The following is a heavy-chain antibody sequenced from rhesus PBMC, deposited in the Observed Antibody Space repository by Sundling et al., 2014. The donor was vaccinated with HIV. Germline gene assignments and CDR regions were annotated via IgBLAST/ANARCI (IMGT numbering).Heavy chain of an antibody. CDR2: INWRGDSL. D-gene: IGHD3-3*01. CDR1: GFTFDDYA. V-gene: IGHV3-201*01. Sequence: EVKLVESGGGVVHPGGSLRLSCVASGFTFDDYAMHWVRQVPGKGLEWVSGINWRGDSLGYADSVKGRFTISRDSAKNTLFLQMNRVRPEDTAFYFCAREIFGLVIGYYYGLDFWGQGVVVTVSS. J-gene: IGHJ6*01. CDR3: AREIFGLVIGYYYGLDF.